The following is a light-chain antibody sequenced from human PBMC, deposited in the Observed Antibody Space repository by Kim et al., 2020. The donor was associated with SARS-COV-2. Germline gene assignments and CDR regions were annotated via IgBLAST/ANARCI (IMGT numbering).Light chain of an antibody. V-gene: IGKV1-33*01. J-gene: IGKJ5*01. CDR2: DAS. Sequence: DIQMTQSPSSLSASVGDRVTINCQASQDISNYLNWYQQKPGKAPKLLIYDASNLETGVPSRFSGSGSGTDFTFTISSLQPEDIATYSCQQYDNLPPKVTFGQGTRLEIK. CDR3: QQYDNLPPKVT. CDR1: QDISNY.